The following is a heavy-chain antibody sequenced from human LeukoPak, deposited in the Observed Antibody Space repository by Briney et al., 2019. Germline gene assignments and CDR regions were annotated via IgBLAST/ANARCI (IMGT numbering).Heavy chain of an antibody. CDR3: ARDWDYYGSGSYLGY. J-gene: IGHJ4*02. D-gene: IGHD3-10*01. V-gene: IGHV3-21*06. Sequence: PGGSLRLSCAASGFTFSSYSMNWVRQAPGKGLEWVSSISSSSSYIYYADSVKGRFTISRDNAKNSLYLQMNSLRAEDTAVYYCARDWDYYGSGSYLGYWGQGTLVTVSS. CDR1: GFTFSSYS. CDR2: ISSSSSYI.